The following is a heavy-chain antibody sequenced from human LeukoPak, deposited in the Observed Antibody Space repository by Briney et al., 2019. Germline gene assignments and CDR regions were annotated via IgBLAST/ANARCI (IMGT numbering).Heavy chain of an antibody. V-gene: IGHV1-69*02. Sequence: APVKVSCKASGGTFSSYTISWVQQAPGQGLEWMGRIIPILGIANYAQKFQGRVTITADKSTSTAYMELSSLRSEDTAVYYCARSLTPGGFDYWGQGTLVTVSS. CDR3: ARSLTPGGFDY. CDR1: GGTFSSYT. CDR2: IIPILGIA. J-gene: IGHJ4*02. D-gene: IGHD1-1*01.